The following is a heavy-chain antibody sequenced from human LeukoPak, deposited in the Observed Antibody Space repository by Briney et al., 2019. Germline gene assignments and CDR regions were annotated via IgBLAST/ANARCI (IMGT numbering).Heavy chain of an antibody. Sequence: SGGSLRLSCAASGFTFSSYAMSWVRQAPGKGLEWVSAISGSGGSTYYADSVKGRFTISRDNSKNTLYLQMNSLRAEDTAVYYCAKDSSPFRFLEWLPLLDYWGQGTLVTVSS. CDR1: GFTFSSYA. CDR2: ISGSGGST. J-gene: IGHJ4*02. V-gene: IGHV3-23*01. CDR3: AKDSSPFRFLEWLPLLDY. D-gene: IGHD3-3*01.